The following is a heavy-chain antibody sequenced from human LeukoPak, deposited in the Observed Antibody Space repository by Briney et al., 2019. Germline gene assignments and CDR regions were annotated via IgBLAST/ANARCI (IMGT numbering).Heavy chain of an antibody. D-gene: IGHD5-12*01. Sequence: GGSLRLSCAASGFTFSTYWMRWVRQAPGKGLEWVANIKQDGSEEYYVDSVKGRFTISRDNAKKSLYLQMNSLRVEDTAVYYCARCQVATEYYYYYGMDVWGQGTTVTVSS. V-gene: IGHV3-7*03. CDR3: ARCQVATEYYYYYGMDV. J-gene: IGHJ6*02. CDR2: IKQDGSEE. CDR1: GFTFSTYW.